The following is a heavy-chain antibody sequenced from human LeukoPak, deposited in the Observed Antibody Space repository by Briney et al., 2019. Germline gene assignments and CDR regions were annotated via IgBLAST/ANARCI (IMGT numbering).Heavy chain of an antibody. CDR3: ARTYIVVVPAAGY. CDR1: GYTFTSYY. J-gene: IGHJ4*02. Sequence: ASVKVSCKASGYTFTSYYMHWVRQAPGQGLEWMGIINPSGGSTSYAQKFQGRVTMTRDTSTSTVYMELSRLRSDDTAVYYCARTYIVVVPAAGYWGQGTLVTVSS. D-gene: IGHD2-2*01. V-gene: IGHV1-46*01. CDR2: INPSGGST.